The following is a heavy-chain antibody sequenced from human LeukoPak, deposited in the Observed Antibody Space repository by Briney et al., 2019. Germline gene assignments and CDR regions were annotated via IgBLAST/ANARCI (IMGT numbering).Heavy chain of an antibody. CDR2: IYYSGST. CDR1: GGSISSYY. J-gene: IGHJ4*02. CDR3: ARVDDYGDYRGFDY. Sequence: SETLSLTCTVSGGSISSYYWSWIRQPPGKGLEWIGYIYYSGSTSYNPSLKSRVTISVDTSKNQFSLKLSSVTAADTAVYYCARVDDYGDYRGFDYWGRGTLVTVSS. V-gene: IGHV4-59*01. D-gene: IGHD4-17*01.